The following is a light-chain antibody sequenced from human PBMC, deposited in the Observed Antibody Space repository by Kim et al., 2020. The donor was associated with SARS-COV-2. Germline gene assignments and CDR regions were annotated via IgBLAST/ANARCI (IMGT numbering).Light chain of an antibody. V-gene: IGLV3-21*04. CDR2: YDS. CDR3: QVWDSSSDHRVV. J-gene: IGLJ2*01. Sequence: GKTARINCGGNSIGSKSVHWYQQRPGQAPVLVIYYDSDRPSGIPERFSGSNSGNTATLTISRVEAGDEADYYCQVWDSSSDHRVVFGGGTQLTVL. CDR1: SIGSKS.